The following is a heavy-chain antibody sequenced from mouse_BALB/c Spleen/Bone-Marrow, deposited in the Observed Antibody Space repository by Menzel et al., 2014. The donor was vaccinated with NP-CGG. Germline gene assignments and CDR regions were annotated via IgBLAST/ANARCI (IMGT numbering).Heavy chain of an antibody. CDR2: LDPSVSYT. CDR1: GYTFTSYW. V-gene: IGHV1S127*01. CDR3: TIPTARACFDY. D-gene: IGHD3-2*01. Sequence: VQVVQFGAELVKPGASVKMSCKASGYTFTSYWMHWVKQRPGQGLEWIGVLDPSVSYTTYNQKFKGKATLTVDTSSSTAYMQLSSLTSEDSAVYYCTIPTARACFDYWGQGTTLTVSS. J-gene: IGHJ2*01.